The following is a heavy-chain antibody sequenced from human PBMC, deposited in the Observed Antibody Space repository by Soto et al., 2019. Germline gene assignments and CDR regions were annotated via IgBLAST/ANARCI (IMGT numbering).Heavy chain of an antibody. CDR3: ARGGFEVRGVITDPPDQAPDYYSYMDV. CDR1: GYTFPSYD. Sequence: ASVKVSCKASGYTFPSYDINWLRQATGQGLEWMGWMNPNSGNTGYAQKFQGRVTMTRNTSISTAYMELSSLRSEDTAVYYCARGGFEVRGVITDPPDQAPDYYSYMDVWGKGTTVNGSS. V-gene: IGHV1-8*01. J-gene: IGHJ6*03. CDR2: MNPNSGNT. D-gene: IGHD3-10*01.